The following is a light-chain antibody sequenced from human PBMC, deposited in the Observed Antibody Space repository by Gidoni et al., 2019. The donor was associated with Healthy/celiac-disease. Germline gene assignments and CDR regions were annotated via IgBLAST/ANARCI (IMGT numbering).Light chain of an antibody. CDR3: QQYNSYSWT. J-gene: IGKJ1*01. V-gene: IGKV1-5*01. CDR2: DAS. CDR1: QIIRSW. Sequence: DIQMTQSPSTLSASVGDRVTITCRASQIIRSWLAWYQQKPGKAPKLLIYDASSLESGVPSRFSGSGSGTEFTLTISSLQPDDFATYYCQQYNSYSWTFGQXTKVEIK.